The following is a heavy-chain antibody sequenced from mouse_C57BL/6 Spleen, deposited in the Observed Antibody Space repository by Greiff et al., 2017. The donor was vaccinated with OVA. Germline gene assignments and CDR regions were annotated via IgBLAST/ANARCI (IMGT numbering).Heavy chain of an antibody. CDR1: GYTFTSYW. CDR3: ARKGIYYDPSYAMDY. CDR2: IDPSDSYT. Sequence: QVQLQQPGAELVKPGASVKLSCKASGYTFTSYWMQWVKQRPGQGLEWIGEIDPSDSYTNYNQKFKGKATLTVDTSSSTAYMQLSSLTSEDSAVYYCARKGIYYDPSYAMDYWGQGTSVTVSS. D-gene: IGHD2-4*01. J-gene: IGHJ4*01. V-gene: IGHV1-50*01.